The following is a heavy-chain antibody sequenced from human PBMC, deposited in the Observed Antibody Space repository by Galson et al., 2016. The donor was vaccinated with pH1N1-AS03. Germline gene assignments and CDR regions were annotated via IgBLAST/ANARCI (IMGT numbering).Heavy chain of an antibody. Sequence: SLRLSCAASGFTFSSHVMSWVRQAPGKGLEWVSSIRGSGGTYYIDSVEGRFTISRDTTKNSVYLQMKTLRIEDTAVYYCARFRVEDGGLRGAVDFWGQGTLVSVSS. V-gene: IGHV3-48*03. CDR3: ARFRVEDGGLRGAVDF. J-gene: IGHJ4*02. CDR2: IRGSGGT. CDR1: GFTFSSHV. D-gene: IGHD2-15*01.